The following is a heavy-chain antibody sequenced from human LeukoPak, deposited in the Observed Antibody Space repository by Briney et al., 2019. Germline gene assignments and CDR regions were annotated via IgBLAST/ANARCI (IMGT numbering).Heavy chain of an antibody. V-gene: IGHV5-51*01. Sequence: GESLKISCKGSGYSFTIYWIGWVRQKPGKGLEWMGIIYPGDSDTRYSPSLQGQVTMSADKATSTAYLQWSSLKASDSAMYYCARVRPHDAFDIWGQGTMVTVSS. J-gene: IGHJ3*02. CDR1: GYSFTIYW. CDR2: IYPGDSDT. CDR3: ARVRPHDAFDI.